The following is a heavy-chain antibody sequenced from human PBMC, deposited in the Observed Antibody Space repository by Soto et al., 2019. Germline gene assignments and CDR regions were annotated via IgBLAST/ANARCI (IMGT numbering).Heavy chain of an antibody. CDR3: ARDTTYGGFDP. CDR2: ISSSSSTI. V-gene: IGHV3-48*01. J-gene: IGHJ5*02. Sequence: GGSLRLSCAAAGFTFSSYSMNWVRQAPGKGLEWVSYISSSSSTIYYADSVKGRFTISRDNAKNSLYLQMNSLRAEDTAVYYCARDTTYGGFDPWGQGTLVTVSS. D-gene: IGHD2-2*01. CDR1: GFTFSSYS.